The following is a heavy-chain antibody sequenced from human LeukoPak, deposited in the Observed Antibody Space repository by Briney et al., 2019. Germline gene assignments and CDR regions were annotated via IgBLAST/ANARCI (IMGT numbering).Heavy chain of an antibody. CDR2: IKRKTDDGTT. J-gene: IGHJ4*02. D-gene: IGHD1-1*01. CDR1: GFSFSDTW. V-gene: IGHV3-15*07. Sequence: PGGSLRLSCAASGFSFSDTWMNWVRKAPGKGLEWVGLIKRKTDDGTTDYAAPEKGRFTISRDDSKNTLYLQMNSLKTEDTAVYYCTTQSGAWNFDYWGQGTLVTVSS. CDR3: TTQSGAWNFDY.